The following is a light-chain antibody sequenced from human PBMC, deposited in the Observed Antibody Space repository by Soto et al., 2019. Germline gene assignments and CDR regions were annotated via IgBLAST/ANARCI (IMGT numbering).Light chain of an antibody. CDR2: GAS. Sequence: EIVLTQSPGTLSLSPGERATLSCMASQSVSSSYLAWYQQKPGQAPRLLIYGASSRATGIPDRFSGSGSGTDFTLTISRLEPEDFAVYYCQQYGSSQWTFGQGTKVDIK. CDR1: QSVSSSY. J-gene: IGKJ1*01. CDR3: QQYGSSQWT. V-gene: IGKV3-20*01.